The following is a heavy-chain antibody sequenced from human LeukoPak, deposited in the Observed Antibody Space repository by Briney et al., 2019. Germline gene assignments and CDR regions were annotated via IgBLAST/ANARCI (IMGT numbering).Heavy chain of an antibody. CDR1: GFTFSSYA. CDR3: AKVGYDILTGTGDDAFDI. J-gene: IGHJ3*02. Sequence: GGSLRLSCAASGFTFSSYAMSWVRQAPGKGLEWVSAISGSGGSTYYADSVKGRFTISRDNSKNTLYLQINSLRAEDTAVYYCAKVGYDILTGTGDDAFDIWGQGTMVTVSS. D-gene: IGHD3-9*01. V-gene: IGHV3-23*01. CDR2: ISGSGGST.